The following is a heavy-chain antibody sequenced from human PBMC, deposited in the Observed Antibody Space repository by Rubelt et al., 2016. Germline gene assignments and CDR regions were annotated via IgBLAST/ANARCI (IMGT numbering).Heavy chain of an antibody. V-gene: IGHV4-39*01. Sequence: QLQLQESGPGLVKPSETLSLTCTVSGGSISSSSYYWGWIRQPPGKGLEWIGSIYYSGSTYYNPSLTVRVTVSLDTSKSQFSLKLSSVTAADTAVYYCARGGIAVAGTKGAFDIWGQGTMVTVSS. J-gene: IGHJ3*02. CDR2: IYYSGST. D-gene: IGHD6-19*01. CDR3: ARGGIAVAGTKGAFDI. CDR1: GGSISSSSYY.